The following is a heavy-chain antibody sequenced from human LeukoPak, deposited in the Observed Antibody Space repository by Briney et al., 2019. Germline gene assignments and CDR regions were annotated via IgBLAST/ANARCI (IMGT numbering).Heavy chain of an antibody. CDR1: GYIFTGYY. CDR2: IDPNSGGT. D-gene: IGHD3-10*01. V-gene: IGHV1-2*02. CDR3: AAADFGSGSYFNLHGDY. Sequence: ASVKVSCKASGYIFTGYYMHWVRQAPGQGLEWMGWIDPNSGGTNYAQKFQGRVTMTRDTSISTAYMELSRLRSDDTAVYYCAAADFGSGSYFNLHGDYWGQGTLVTVSS. J-gene: IGHJ4*02.